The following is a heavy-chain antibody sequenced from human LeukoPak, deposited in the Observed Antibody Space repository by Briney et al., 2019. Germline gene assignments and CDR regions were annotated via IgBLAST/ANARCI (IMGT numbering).Heavy chain of an antibody. D-gene: IGHD3-22*01. CDR3: ARQGDYYDSSGYNY. CDR1: GGSISSYY. V-gene: IGHV4-59*08. Sequence: SETLSLTCTVSGGSISSYYWSWIWQPPGKGLEWIGYIYYSGSTNYNPSLKSRVTISVDTSKNQFSLKLSSVTAADTAVYYCARQGDYYDSSGYNYWGQGTLVTVSS. CDR2: IYYSGST. J-gene: IGHJ4*02.